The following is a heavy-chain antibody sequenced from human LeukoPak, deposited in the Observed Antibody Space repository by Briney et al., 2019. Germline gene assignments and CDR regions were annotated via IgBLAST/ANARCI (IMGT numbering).Heavy chain of an antibody. D-gene: IGHD3-10*01. Sequence: GGSLRLSCAASGFTFSSYAMSWVRQAPVKGLEWVSAISGSGGSTYYADSVKGRFTISRDNSKNTLYLQMNSLRAEDTAVYYCAKDSRITMVRGVSEDYGMDVWGQGTTVTVSS. CDR3: AKDSRITMVRGVSEDYGMDV. J-gene: IGHJ6*02. CDR1: GFTFSSYA. CDR2: ISGSGGST. V-gene: IGHV3-23*01.